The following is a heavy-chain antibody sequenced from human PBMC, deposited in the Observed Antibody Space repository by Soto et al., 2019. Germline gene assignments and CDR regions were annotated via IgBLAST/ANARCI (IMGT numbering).Heavy chain of an antibody. V-gene: IGHV3-11*01. Sequence: QVQLVESGGGLVKPGGSLRLSCAASGFTFSGYYMSWIRQAPGEGLECVSYISTSGSTIHYADSVKGQFTISRDNAKNSLYLQMHSLRAEDTAVYYCARDSGGRIRDVGFDYWGQGTLVTVSS. D-gene: IGHD3-10*01. CDR3: ARDSGGRIRDVGFDY. CDR2: ISTSGSTI. J-gene: IGHJ4*02. CDR1: GFTFSGYY.